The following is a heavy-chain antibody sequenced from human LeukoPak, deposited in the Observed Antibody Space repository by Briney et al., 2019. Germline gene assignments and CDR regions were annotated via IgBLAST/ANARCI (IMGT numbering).Heavy chain of an antibody. CDR1: GFTFSSYS. V-gene: IGHV3-21*04. J-gene: IGHJ4*02. D-gene: IGHD1-20*01. CDR3: ATSKSDVNWNDEGVDYY. Sequence: PGGSLRLSCAASGFTFSSYSMNWVRQAPGKGLDWVSSISSSSSYIYYADSLKGRFTISRDNAKNSLYLQMNSLRAEDTAVYYCATSKSDVNWNDEGVDYYWGQGTLVTVSS. CDR2: ISSSSSYI.